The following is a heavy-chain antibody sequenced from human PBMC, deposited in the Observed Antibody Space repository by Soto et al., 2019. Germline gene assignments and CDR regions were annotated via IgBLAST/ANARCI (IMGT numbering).Heavy chain of an antibody. J-gene: IGHJ4*02. CDR2: IIPIFGTA. CDR1: GGTFSSYA. V-gene: IGHV1-69*06. CDR3: ASGYDSSGYLFDY. Sequence: SVKVSCKASGGTFSSYAISWVRQAPGQGLEWMGGIIPIFGTANYAQKFQGRVTITADKSTSTAYMELNSLRSEDTAVYYCASGYDSSGYLFDYWGQGTLVTVSS. D-gene: IGHD3-22*01.